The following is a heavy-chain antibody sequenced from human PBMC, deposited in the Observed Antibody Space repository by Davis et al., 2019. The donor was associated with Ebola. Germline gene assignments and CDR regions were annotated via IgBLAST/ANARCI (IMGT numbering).Heavy chain of an antibody. J-gene: IGHJ4*02. Sequence: PGGSLRLSCAASGLTSSNYAMQWVRQAAGKGLEWVAGTSYDGSNKYYADSVKGRFTISRDNSKNTLYLQMNSLRAEDTAVYYCAREHSGSYCFDHWGQGTLMGVSS. D-gene: IGHD1-26*01. CDR1: GLTSSNYA. CDR2: TSYDGSNK. V-gene: IGHV3-30-3*01. CDR3: AREHSGSYCFDH.